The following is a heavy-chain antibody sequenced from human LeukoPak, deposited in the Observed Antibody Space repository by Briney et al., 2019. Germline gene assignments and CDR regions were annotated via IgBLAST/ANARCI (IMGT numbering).Heavy chain of an antibody. CDR2: ISGSGGST. V-gene: IGHV3-23*01. D-gene: IGHD3-22*01. CDR1: GFTFSSYA. J-gene: IGHJ4*02. Sequence: GGSLRLSCAASGFTFSSYAMSWVRQAPGKGLEWVSAISGSGGSTYYADSVKGRFTISRDNSKNTLYLQMNSLRAEDTAVYYCEKMRLAAMIGGRYFDYWGQGALVTVSS. CDR3: EKMRLAAMIGGRYFDY.